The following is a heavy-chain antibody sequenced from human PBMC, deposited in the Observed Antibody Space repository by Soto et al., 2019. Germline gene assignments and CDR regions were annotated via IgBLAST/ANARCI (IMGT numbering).Heavy chain of an antibody. CDR2: IYSGGST. CDR1: GFTVSNNY. D-gene: IGHD3-10*01. J-gene: IGHJ4*02. Sequence: GGSLRLSCAASGFTVSNNYMSWVRQAPGKGLEWVSVIYSGGSTNYADSMKGRFTISRDNSKNTLYLQMNSLRVEDTGLYFCARDSDGSGSYYNVFDYWGQGTLVTVSS. V-gene: IGHV3-53*01. CDR3: ARDSDGSGSYYNVFDY.